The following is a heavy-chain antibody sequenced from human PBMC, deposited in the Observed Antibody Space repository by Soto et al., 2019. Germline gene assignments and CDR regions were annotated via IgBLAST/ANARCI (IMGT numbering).Heavy chain of an antibody. V-gene: IGHV1-18*01. CDR2: ISAYNGNT. J-gene: IGHJ6*03. Sequence: ASVKVSCKASGYTFTSYGISWVRQAPGQGLEWMGWISAYNGNTNYAQKLQGRVTMTTDTSTSTAYMELRSLRSDDTAVYYCARDRLIPAALYYYYMDVWGKGTTVTVSS. CDR1: GYTFTSYG. D-gene: IGHD2-2*01. CDR3: ARDRLIPAALYYYYMDV.